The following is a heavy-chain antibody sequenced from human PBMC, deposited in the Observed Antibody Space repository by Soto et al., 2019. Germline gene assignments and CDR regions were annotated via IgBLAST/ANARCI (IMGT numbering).Heavy chain of an antibody. V-gene: IGHV1-69*02. D-gene: IGHD3-10*01. CDR3: VSGSRYYYGMDV. Sequence: QVQLVQSGAEVKKPGSSVKVSCKASGGTFSSYTISWVRQAPGQGLEWMGRIIPILGIANYAQKFQGRVTITADKSTGTAYMELSSLRSEDTAVYYCVSGSRYYYGMDVWGQGTTVTVSS. CDR2: IIPILGIA. J-gene: IGHJ6*02. CDR1: GGTFSSYT.